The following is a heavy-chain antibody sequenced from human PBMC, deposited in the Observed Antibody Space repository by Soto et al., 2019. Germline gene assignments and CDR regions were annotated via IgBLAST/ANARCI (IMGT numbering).Heavy chain of an antibody. J-gene: IGHJ4*02. Sequence: EVQLVESGGGLVQPGGSLRLSCAASGYTVSTKYKRWVREAPGKGLEWVSVIYSGGSTFYADSVRGRFTISRDNSKNTVNLQMNSLRAEDTAVYYCARDPWAADYWGQGTLVTVSS. D-gene: IGHD3-16*01. V-gene: IGHV3-66*01. CDR1: GYTVSTKY. CDR3: ARDPWAADY. CDR2: IYSGGST.